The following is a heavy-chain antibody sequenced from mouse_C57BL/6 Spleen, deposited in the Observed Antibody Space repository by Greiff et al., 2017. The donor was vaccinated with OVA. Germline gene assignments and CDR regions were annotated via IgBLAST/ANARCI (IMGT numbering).Heavy chain of an antibody. CDR1: GYTFTSYG. CDR3: ARDSSGCFAY. V-gene: IGHV1-81*01. CDR2: IYPRSGNT. J-gene: IGHJ3*01. Sequence: QVQLQQSGAELARPGASVKLSCKASGYTFTSYGISWVKQRTGQGLEWIGEIYPRSGNTYYNEKFKGKATLTADKSSSTAYMELRSLTSEDSAVYFCARDSSGCFAYWGQGTLVTVSA. D-gene: IGHD3-2*02.